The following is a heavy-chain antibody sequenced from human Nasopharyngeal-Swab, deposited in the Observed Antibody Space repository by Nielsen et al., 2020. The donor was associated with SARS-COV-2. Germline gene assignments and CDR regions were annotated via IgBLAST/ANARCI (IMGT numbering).Heavy chain of an antibody. J-gene: IGHJ4*02. D-gene: IGHD5-12*01. CDR1: GFTFSNAW. CDR2: IKSKTDGGTT. CDR3: TTDPSGYDYVDY. V-gene: IGHV3-15*01. Sequence: GESLKISCAASGFTFSNAWMSWVRQAPGKGLEWVGRIKSKTDGGTTDYAAPVKGRFTISRDDSKNTLYLQMNSLKTEDTAVYYCTTDPSGYDYVDYWGQGTLVTVSS.